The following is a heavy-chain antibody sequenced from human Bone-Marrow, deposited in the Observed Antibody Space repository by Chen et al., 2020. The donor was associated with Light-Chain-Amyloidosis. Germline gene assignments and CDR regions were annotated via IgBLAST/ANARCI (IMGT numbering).Heavy chain of an antibody. CDR2: ISWNSGVK. Sequence: EEHLVESGGGLVQPGRSLRLSCEASEFTFDDLAMPWVRQAPGKGLEWVSGISWNSGVKGYVDSVRGRFTISRDGVKNSLYLQMNSLRPEDTALYYCAKDKGGSMGFGMDGGGQGTTGIVSS. CDR3: AKDKGGSMGFGMDG. J-gene: IGHJ6*01. D-gene: IGHD3-10*01. V-gene: IGHV3-9*01. CDR1: EFTFDDLA.